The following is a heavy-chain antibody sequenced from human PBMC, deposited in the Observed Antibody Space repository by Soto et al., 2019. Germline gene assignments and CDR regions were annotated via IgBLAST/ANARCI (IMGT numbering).Heavy chain of an antibody. CDR2: IFHDGTA. D-gene: IGHD2-8*01. J-gene: IGHJ4*02. V-gene: IGHV4-4*02. Sequence: SETLSLTCAVSGVSLTSGNSWTWFRQPPQRGLEYIGEIFHDGTANYYPSFERRAAMSVDTSRTQFSLKLTSVTAADTAVYLGARLVYDTRLNYMYSAFWGPGTLVTV. CDR3: ARLVYDTRLNYMYSAF. CDR1: GVSLTSGNS.